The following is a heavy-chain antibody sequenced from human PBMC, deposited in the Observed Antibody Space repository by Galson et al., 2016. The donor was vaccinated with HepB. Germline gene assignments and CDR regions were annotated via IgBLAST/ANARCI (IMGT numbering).Heavy chain of an antibody. CDR2: IYSGGST. J-gene: IGHJ4*02. CDR1: GFSVSNKY. D-gene: IGHD1-20*01. CDR3: ARGDLYNYRRVDY. V-gene: IGHV3-53*01. Sequence: SLRLSCAASGFSVSNKYMTWVRQAPGKGLEWVSLIYSGGSTYYADSVKGRFTIFSDNSNNTQDLQMNRLRAEDTAIYYCARGDLYNYRRVDYWGPGTLVTVSS.